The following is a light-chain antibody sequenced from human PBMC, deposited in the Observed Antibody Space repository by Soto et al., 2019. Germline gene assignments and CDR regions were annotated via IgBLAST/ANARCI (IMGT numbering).Light chain of an antibody. CDR1: SIDVGAYNF. J-gene: IGLJ1*01. Sequence: QSALTQFASVSGSPGQSITISCTGTSIDVGAYNFVSWHQQHPGKAPKLMIYNVYDRPSGISYRFSGSKSGNTASLTISGLQGEDEADYYCSAYTVSRTYVFGTGTKVTVL. CDR3: SAYTVSRTYV. V-gene: IGLV2-14*03. CDR2: NVY.